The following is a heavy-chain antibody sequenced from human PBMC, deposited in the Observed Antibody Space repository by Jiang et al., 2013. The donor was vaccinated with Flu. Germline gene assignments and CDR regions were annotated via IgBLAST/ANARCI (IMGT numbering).Heavy chain of an antibody. Sequence: GAEVKKPGSSVKVSCKSSGGTFSSHGITWVRQAPGQGLEWIGGIIPIFATPDYAQKFQGRVTITADESTNTAYMELRSLRSEDTATYYCGRSNEPYNRDFLFYYMDVWGNGTTVTVSS. CDR1: GGTFSSHG. J-gene: IGHJ6*03. D-gene: IGHD1-1*01. CDR2: IIPIFATP. CDR3: GRSNEPYNRDFLFYYMDV. V-gene: IGHV1-69*01.